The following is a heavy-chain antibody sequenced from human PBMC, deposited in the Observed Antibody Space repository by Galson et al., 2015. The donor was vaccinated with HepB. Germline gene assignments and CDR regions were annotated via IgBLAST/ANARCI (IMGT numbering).Heavy chain of an antibody. J-gene: IGHJ4*02. Sequence: SLRLSCAASGFTFSSYWMSWVRQAPGTGLEWVANIRQDGGEKFYVDSVKGRFTISRDNAKNSLSLQMNSLRAEDTAVYYCARDHVGGAPSCFFDCWGQGTLVTVSS. D-gene: IGHD1-26*01. CDR3: ARDHVGGAPSCFFDC. CDR2: IRQDGGEK. V-gene: IGHV3-7*03. CDR1: GFTFSSYW.